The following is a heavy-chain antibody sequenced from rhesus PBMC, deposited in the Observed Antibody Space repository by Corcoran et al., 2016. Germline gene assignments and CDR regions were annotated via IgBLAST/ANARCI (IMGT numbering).Heavy chain of an antibody. CDR1: GFSISTTGTG. Sequence: QVTLKESGPALVKPTQTLTLTCTFSGFSISTTGTGVGWIRQPPGKTLEWLANIYWNDSKYYSTSLKSRLTIAKDTSKNQVVLTKTNMDAVDTATYYCARVVKNYDDAFDFWGQGLRVTVSS. CDR3: ARVVKNYDDAFDF. D-gene: IGHD1-26*01. J-gene: IGHJ3*01. CDR2: IYWNDSK. V-gene: IGHV2-95*01.